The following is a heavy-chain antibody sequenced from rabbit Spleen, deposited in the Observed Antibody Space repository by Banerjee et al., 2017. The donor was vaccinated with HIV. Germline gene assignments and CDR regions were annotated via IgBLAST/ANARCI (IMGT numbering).Heavy chain of an antibody. CDR2: IDAGSSGFT. CDR3: ARNFDV. Sequence: QKQLVESGGGLVQPGGSLKLSCKASGFDFSSYGVSWVRQAPGKGLEWIACIDAGSSGFTYYANWVNGRFSISRENAQNTVFLQMTSLTAADTATYFCARNFDVWGPGTLVTVS. J-gene: IGHJ4*01. V-gene: IGHV1S47*01. CDR1: GFDFSSYG.